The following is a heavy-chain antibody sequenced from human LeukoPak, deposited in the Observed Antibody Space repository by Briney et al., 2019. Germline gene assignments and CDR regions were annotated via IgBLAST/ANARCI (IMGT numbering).Heavy chain of an antibody. CDR3: AKDPHYYDSGPNTNNFDY. D-gene: IGHD3-22*01. V-gene: IGHV3-23*01. CDR2: ISGSGGST. J-gene: IGHJ4*02. Sequence: GGSLRLSCAASGFTFSRYAMSWVRQAPGKGLEWVSGISGSGGSTYYADSVKGRFTISRDNSKNTLYLQMSSLRADDTAVYYCAKDPHYYDSGPNTNNFDYRGRGTLVTVSS. CDR1: GFTFSRYA.